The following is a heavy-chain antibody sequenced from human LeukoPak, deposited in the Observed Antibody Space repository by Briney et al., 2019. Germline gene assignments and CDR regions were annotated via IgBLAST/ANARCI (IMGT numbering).Heavy chain of an antibody. J-gene: IGHJ3*02. D-gene: IGHD2-15*01. CDR1: GGSFSGYY. CDR2: INHSGST. Sequence: PSETLSLTCAVYGGSFSGYYWSWIRQPPGKGLEWIGEINHSGSTNYHPSLKSRVTISVDTSKNQFSLKLSSVTAADTAVYYCARGFTSQPPPLLSAFDIWGQGTMVTVSS. V-gene: IGHV4-34*01. CDR3: ARGFTSQPPPLLSAFDI.